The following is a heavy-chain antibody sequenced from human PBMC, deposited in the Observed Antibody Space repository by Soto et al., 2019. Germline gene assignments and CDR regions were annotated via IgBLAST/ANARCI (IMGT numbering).Heavy chain of an antibody. Sequence: QVQLVESGGGVVQPGRSLRLSCAASGFTFSDYTMHWVRQAPGKELEWVALMSSDGGNTHYTDSVKGRFSISRDNSKNTLHLQMDSLRPEDTTVYYCARDYGDGYYYYDLWGQGTLVTVSS. CDR3: ARDYGDGYYYYDL. CDR2: MSSDGGNT. J-gene: IGHJ4*02. D-gene: IGHD5-12*01. CDR1: GFTFSDYT. V-gene: IGHV3-30-3*01.